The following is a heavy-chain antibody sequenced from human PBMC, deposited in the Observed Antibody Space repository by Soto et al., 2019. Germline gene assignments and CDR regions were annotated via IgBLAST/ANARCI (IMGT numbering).Heavy chain of an antibody. CDR3: AKEPVRGGTGGSWFDY. V-gene: IGHV3-23*01. Sequence: PGGSLRLSCAASGFTFDNYAMSWVRRAPGKGLEWVSVISGNGGSIYYADSVKRRFTISRDNSQNTLYLQMNSLTVEDTAVYYCAKEPVRGGTGGSWFDYWGQGTLVTVSS. CDR1: GFTFDNYA. CDR2: ISGNGGSI. J-gene: IGHJ4*02. D-gene: IGHD2-15*01.